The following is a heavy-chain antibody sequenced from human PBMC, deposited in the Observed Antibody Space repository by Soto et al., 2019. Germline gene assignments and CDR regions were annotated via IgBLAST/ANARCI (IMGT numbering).Heavy chain of an antibody. Sequence: GGSLRLSCAASGFTFSSYGMHWVRQAPGKGLEWVAVIWYDGSNKYHADSVKGQFTTSRDNSKTRLYLQMNSLRAQDTSENNCARHPGPMYRKCWPHYYYYGMDVWGQGTTVTVSS. CDR1: GFTFSSYG. J-gene: IGHJ6*02. CDR2: IWYDGSNK. CDR3: ARHPGPMYRKCWPHYYYYGMDV. V-gene: IGHV3-33*01. D-gene: IGHD2-8*01.